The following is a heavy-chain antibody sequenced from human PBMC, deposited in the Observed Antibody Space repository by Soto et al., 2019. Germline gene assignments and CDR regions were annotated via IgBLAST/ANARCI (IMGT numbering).Heavy chain of an antibody. J-gene: IGHJ4*02. CDR2: ITSKTGDQ. D-gene: IGHD3-22*01. CDR3: ARDLMPNDRGLGDLAY. CDR1: GFTFNKYS. Sequence: LRLSCAASGFTFNKYSMNWVRQAPGKGLEWVSSITSKTGDQYYADSVKGRFIISRDNTKNSLSLQVTSLRDEDTAVYYCARDLMPNDRGLGDLAYWGQGTLVTVSS. V-gene: IGHV3-21*06.